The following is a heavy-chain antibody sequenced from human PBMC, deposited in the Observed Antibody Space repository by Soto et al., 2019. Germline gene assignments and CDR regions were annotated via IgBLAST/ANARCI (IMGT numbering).Heavy chain of an antibody. J-gene: IGHJ4*02. CDR2: IGTYTGVT. V-gene: IGHV1-18*01. CDR1: GYTFTSYG. D-gene: IGHD3-10*01. CDR3: ARDGDGPGRRYDY. Sequence: ASVKVSCKASGYTFTSYGFSWVRQAPGQGLEWMGWIGTYTGVTNYAQKLQGRVTMTTDTSTSTAYMELRSLRSDDTAVYYCARDGDGPGRRYDYWGQGTLVTVSS.